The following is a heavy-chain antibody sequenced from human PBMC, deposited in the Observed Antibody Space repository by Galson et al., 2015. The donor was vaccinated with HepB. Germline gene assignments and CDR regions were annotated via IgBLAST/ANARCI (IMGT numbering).Heavy chain of an antibody. CDR2: IYHSGST. CDR3: ARGATFFEY. V-gene: IGHV4-59*01. CDR1: GGSISPYY. Sequence: ETLSLTCSVSGGSISPYYWSWFRQPPGKGLEWIGYIYHSGSTNYNPSLASRVTMSVDTSKNQFSLTLNSVTTADTAVYYCARGATFFEYCGRGTLVTVSS. J-gene: IGHJ4*02.